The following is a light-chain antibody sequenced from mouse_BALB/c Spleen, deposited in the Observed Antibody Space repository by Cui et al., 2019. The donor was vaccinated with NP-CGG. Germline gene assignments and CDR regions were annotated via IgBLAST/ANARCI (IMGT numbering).Light chain of an antibody. CDR3: ALWYSNHWV. CDR1: PGAVTTSNY. CDR2: GTN. V-gene: IGLV1*01. Sequence: SVVTQDSALTTSPGETVTLTCRSSPGAVTTSNYANWVQEKPDHLFTGLIGGTNNRPPGVPARFSGSLIGDKAALTITGAQTEDEAIYFCALWYSNHWVFGGGTKLTVL. J-gene: IGLJ1*01.